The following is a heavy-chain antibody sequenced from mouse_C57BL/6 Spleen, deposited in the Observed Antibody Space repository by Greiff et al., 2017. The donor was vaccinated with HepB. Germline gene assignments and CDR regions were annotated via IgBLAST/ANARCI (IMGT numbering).Heavy chain of an antibody. CDR3: ARHGNYAMDY. CDR1: GFTFSDYG. V-gene: IGHV5-17*01. D-gene: IGHD2-1*01. CDR2: ISSGSSTI. J-gene: IGHJ4*01. Sequence: DVHLVESGGGLVKPGGSLKLSCAASGFTFSDYGMHWVRQAPEKGLEWVAYISSGSSTIYYADTVKGRFTISRDNAKNTLFLQMTSLRSEDTAMYYCARHGNYAMDYWGQGTSVTVSS.